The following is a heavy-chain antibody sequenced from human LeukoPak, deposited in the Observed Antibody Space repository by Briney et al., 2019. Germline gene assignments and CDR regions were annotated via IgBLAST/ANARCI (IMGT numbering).Heavy chain of an antibody. CDR3: ARDAAHQATVVVTNEPRGTPGAADY. Sequence: ASVKVSCKASGYTFNGYYIHWVRRAPGQGLEWMGWINPNSGGTSYAQKFRGRVTMTRDTSISTAYMEVSRLTSDDTAVYYCARDAAHQATVVVTNEPRGTPGAADYWGQGTLVTVSS. CDR1: GYTFNGYY. J-gene: IGHJ4*02. V-gene: IGHV1-2*02. CDR2: INPNSGGT. D-gene: IGHD3-22*01.